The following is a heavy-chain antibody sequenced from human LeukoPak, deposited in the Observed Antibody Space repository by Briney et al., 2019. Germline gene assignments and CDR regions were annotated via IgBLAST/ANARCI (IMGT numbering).Heavy chain of an antibody. CDR3: AGAPTGYSSGWYLDV. J-gene: IGHJ6*02. Sequence: GRSLRLSCAASGFTFSDYYMSWIRQAPGKGLEWVSYISSSGSTIYYADSVKGRFTISRDNAKNSLYLQMNSLRAEDTAVYYCAGAPTGYSSGWYLDVWGQGTTVTVSS. CDR1: GFTFSDYY. CDR2: ISSSGSTI. V-gene: IGHV3-11*01. D-gene: IGHD6-19*01.